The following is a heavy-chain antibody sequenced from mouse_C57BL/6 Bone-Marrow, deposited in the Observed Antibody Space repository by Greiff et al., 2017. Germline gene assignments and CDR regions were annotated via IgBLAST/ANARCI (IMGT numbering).Heavy chain of an antibody. Sequence: EVKLEESGGDLVKPGGSLKLSCAASGFTFSSYGMSWVRQTPDKRLEWVATISSGGSYTYYPDSVKGRFTISRDNAKNTLYLQMSSLKSEDTAMYYCARHYYYGSSYRGYFDYWGQGTTLTVSS. V-gene: IGHV5-6*02. D-gene: IGHD1-1*01. CDR2: ISSGGSYT. CDR3: ARHYYYGSSYRGYFDY. CDR1: GFTFSSYG. J-gene: IGHJ2*01.